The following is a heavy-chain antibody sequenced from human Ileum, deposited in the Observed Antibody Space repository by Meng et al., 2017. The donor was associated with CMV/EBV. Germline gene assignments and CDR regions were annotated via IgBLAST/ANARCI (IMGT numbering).Heavy chain of an antibody. Sequence: QLQLRSAGQGLVKPSGTLSLTCSVSGGSISSGSHFWVWIRQPPGKGLEWIGTIYYTGTTYYNPSLKSRVTISVDTSKNQFSLKVSSVTAADTALYYCARGFYDFWEPDYWGHGTLVTVSS. J-gene: IGHJ4*01. D-gene: IGHD3/OR15-3a*01. CDR2: IYYTGTT. CDR1: GGSISSGSHF. V-gene: IGHV4-39*07. CDR3: ARGFYDFWEPDY.